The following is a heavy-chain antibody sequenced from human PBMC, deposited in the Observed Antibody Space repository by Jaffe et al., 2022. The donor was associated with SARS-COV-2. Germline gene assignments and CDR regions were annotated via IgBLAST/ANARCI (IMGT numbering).Heavy chain of an antibody. CDR2: INPSGGST. D-gene: IGHD1-1*01. CDR3: ARDKNWNDEWDAFDI. CDR1: GYTFTSYY. Sequence: QVQLVQSGAEVKKPGASVKVSCKASGYTFTSYYMHWVRQAPGQGLEWMGIINPSGGSTSYAQKFQGRVTMTRDTSTSTVYMELSSLRSEDTAVYYCARDKNWNDEWDAFDIWGQGTMVTVSS. J-gene: IGHJ3*02. V-gene: IGHV1-46*01.